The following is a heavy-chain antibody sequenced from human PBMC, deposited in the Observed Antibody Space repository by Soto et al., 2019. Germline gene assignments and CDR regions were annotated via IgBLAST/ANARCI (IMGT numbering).Heavy chain of an antibody. CDR1: GFTFSSYA. Sequence: EVQLLESGGGLVQPGGSLRLSCAASGFTFSSYAMSWVRQAPGKGLEWVSAISGSGGSTYYADSVKGRFTISRDNSKNTLDLQMNSLRAEDTAVYYCAKDTFGGVIVDLFDYWGQGTLVTVSS. J-gene: IGHJ4*02. V-gene: IGHV3-23*01. CDR3: AKDTFGGVIVDLFDY. D-gene: IGHD3-16*02. CDR2: ISGSGGST.